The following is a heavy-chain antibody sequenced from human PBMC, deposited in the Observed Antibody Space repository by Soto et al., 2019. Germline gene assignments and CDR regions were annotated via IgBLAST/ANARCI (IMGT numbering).Heavy chain of an antibody. J-gene: IGHJ4*02. CDR3: AREATVASYSFDF. Sequence: GXSVKVSCKASGGTFNNYALSWVRQAPGQGLEWMGGIIPIFNSANYAQKFQGRVTITADDSTSTAYMELRSLRPDDTAVYYCAREATVASYSFDFWGQGTLVTVSS. CDR1: GGTFNNYA. CDR2: IIPIFNSA. V-gene: IGHV1-69*13. D-gene: IGHD5-12*01.